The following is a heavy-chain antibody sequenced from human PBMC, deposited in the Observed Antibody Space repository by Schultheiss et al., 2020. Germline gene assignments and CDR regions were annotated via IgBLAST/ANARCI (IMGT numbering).Heavy chain of an antibody. D-gene: IGHD6-13*01. CDR2: IYYSGST. J-gene: IGHJ5*02. V-gene: IGHV4-39*01. Sequence: SETLSLTCTVSGGSISSSYYWGWIRQPPGKGLEWIGSIYYSGSTYYNPSLKSRVTISVDTSKNQFSLKLSSVTAADTAVYYCARALIAAAGTWWFDPWGQGTLVTGYS. CDR1: GGSISSSYY. CDR3: ARALIAAAGTWWFDP.